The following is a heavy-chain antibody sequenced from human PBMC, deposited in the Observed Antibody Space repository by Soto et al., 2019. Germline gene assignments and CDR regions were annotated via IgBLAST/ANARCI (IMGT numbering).Heavy chain of an antibody. V-gene: IGHV3-23*01. J-gene: IGHJ4*02. D-gene: IGHD3-3*01. CDR1: GFTFSSYA. CDR2: ISGSGGST. CDR3: AKDFEDYTIFGVVNVSDPPQN. Sequence: GGSLRLSCAASGFTFSSYAMSWVRQAPGKGLEWVSAISGSGGSTYYAETVKGRFTISRDNSKNTLYLQMNSLRAEDTAVYYCAKDFEDYTIFGVVNVSDPPQNWGQGTLVTVSS.